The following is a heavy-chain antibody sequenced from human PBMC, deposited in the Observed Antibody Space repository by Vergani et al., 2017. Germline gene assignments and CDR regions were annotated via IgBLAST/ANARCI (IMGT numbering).Heavy chain of an antibody. CDR2: INSDGSST. D-gene: IGHD4-17*01. J-gene: IGHJ4*02. CDR3: AKVIGTVTTGYFDY. V-gene: IGHV3-74*01. CDR1: GFTFSSYW. Sequence: EVQLVESGGGLVQPGGSLRLSCAASGFTFSSYWMHWVRQAPGKGLVWVSRINSDGSSTSYADSVKGRFTISRDNAKNTLYLQMNSLRAEDTAVYYCAKVIGTVTTGYFDYWGQGALVTVSS.